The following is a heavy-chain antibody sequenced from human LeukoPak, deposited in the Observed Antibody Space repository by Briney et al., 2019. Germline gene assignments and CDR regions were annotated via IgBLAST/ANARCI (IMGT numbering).Heavy chain of an antibody. Sequence: ASVKVSCKASGYTFTSYAIHWVRQAPGQGLEWMGWITPSGGTNYPQKFQGRVAITWDTSITTAYMDLSRLTSDDTAVYYCARDRYGDGFAHLDDGGQGALVTVSS. CDR1: GYTFTSYA. CDR2: ITPSGGT. V-gene: IGHV1-2*02. J-gene: IGHJ4*02. CDR3: ARDRYGDGFAHLDD. D-gene: IGHD5-24*01.